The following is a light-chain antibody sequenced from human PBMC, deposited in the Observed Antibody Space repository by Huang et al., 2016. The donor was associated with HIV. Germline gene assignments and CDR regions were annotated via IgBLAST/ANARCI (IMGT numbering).Light chain of an antibody. CDR2: ATS. Sequence: EIVMTQSPDTLSVSPGERATLSCWASQSVRDKLAWYQQKPGQAPRLLLHATSTRAAGVPARFSGSESGTEFTLTISSLQSEDCGVYYCQQYESWPPLTFGGGTKVEIK. CDR3: QQYESWPPLT. CDR1: QSVRDK. J-gene: IGKJ4*01. V-gene: IGKV3-15*01.